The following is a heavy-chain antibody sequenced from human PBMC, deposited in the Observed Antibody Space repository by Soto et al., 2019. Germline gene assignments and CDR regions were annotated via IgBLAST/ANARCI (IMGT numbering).Heavy chain of an antibody. CDR3: ARDWYTAMDPGY. J-gene: IGHJ4*02. D-gene: IGHD5-18*01. CDR2: ISSSSSYI. CDR1: GFTFSSYS. V-gene: IGHV3-21*06. Sequence: EVQLVESGGGLVKPGGSLRLSCATSGFTFSSYSMNWVRQAPGKGLEWVSSISSSSSYIYYADTVKGRFTISRDNAKNSLYLQMNSLRAEDTAVYYCARDWYTAMDPGYWGQGSLVTVSS.